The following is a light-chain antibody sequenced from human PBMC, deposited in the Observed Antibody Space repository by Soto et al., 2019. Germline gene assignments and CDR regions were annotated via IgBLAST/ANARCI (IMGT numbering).Light chain of an antibody. CDR1: SSDIGTYNS. V-gene: IGLV2-14*01. Sequence: QSALTQPASVSGSPGQSITVSCTGTSSDIGTYNSVSWYQQHAGKVPKLMIYDVTNRPSGVSDRFSGSKSGNTASLTISGLKAEDEADYYCTSYTTSCTLVFGGGTQLTVL. CDR3: TSYTTSCTLV. CDR2: DVT. J-gene: IGLJ2*01.